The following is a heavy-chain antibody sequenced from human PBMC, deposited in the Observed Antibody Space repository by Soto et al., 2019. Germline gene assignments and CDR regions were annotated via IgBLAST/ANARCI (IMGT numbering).Heavy chain of an antibody. CDR2: IDPSDSYT. J-gene: IGHJ6*02. V-gene: IGHV5-10-1*01. CDR1: GYSFTSYW. Sequence: GESLKISCKGSGYSFTSYWISWVRQMPGKGLEWMGRIDPSDSYTNYSPSFQGHVTISADKSISTAYLQWSSLKASDTAMYYCARQKVGATAYYYGMDVWGQGTTVTVSS. D-gene: IGHD1-26*01. CDR3: ARQKVGATAYYYGMDV.